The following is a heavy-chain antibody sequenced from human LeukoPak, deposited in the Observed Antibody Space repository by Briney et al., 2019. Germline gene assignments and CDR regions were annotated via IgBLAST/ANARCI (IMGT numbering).Heavy chain of an antibody. V-gene: IGHV1-69*01. D-gene: IGHD5-24*01. CDR2: IIPIFGTA. CDR3: ARDGLRRDGYNLGY. Sequence: SVKVSCKASGGSFSSYAISWVRQAPGQGLEWMGGIIPIFGTANYAQKFQGRVTITADESTSTAYMELSSLRSEDTAVYYCARDGLRRDGYNLGYWGQGTLVTVSS. J-gene: IGHJ4*02. CDR1: GGSFSSYA.